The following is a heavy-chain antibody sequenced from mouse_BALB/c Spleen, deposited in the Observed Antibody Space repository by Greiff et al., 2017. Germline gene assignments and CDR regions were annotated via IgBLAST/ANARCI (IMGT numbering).Heavy chain of an antibody. Sequence: EVQGVESGGGLVKPGGSLKLSCAASGFTFSSYTMSWVRQTPEKRLEWVATISSGGSYTYYPDSVKGRFTISRDNAKNTLYLQMSSLKSEDTAMYYCTREGTGDYFDYWGQGTTLTVSS. CDR1: GFTFSSYT. J-gene: IGHJ2*01. D-gene: IGHD3-3*01. CDR2: ISSGGSYT. CDR3: TREGTGDYFDY. V-gene: IGHV5-6-4*01.